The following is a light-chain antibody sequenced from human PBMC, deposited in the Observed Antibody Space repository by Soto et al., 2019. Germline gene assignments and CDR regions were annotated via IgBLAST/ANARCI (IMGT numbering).Light chain of an antibody. V-gene: IGKV3-11*01. J-gene: IGKJ1*01. Sequence: EIVLTQSPATLSLSPGERATLSCLASQSVSSYLAWYQQKPGQAPRLLIYDASNRATDIPARFSGSGSGTEFTLTISSLQSEDFAVYYCQQYNNWPRTFGQGTKVDI. CDR2: DAS. CDR3: QQYNNWPRT. CDR1: QSVSSY.